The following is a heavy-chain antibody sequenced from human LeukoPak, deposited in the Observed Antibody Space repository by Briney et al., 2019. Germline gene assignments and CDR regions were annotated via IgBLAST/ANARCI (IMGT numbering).Heavy chain of an antibody. V-gene: IGHV3-7*01. Sequence: GGSLRLSCAASGFTFSSYWMSWVRQAPGKGLEWVANIKQDGSEKYYVDSVKGRFTISRDNAKNSLYLQMNSLRAEDTAVYYCAKGYCSSTSCYPYNYYYMDVWGKGTTVTISS. CDR2: IKQDGSEK. D-gene: IGHD2-2*01. CDR3: AKGYCSSTSCYPYNYYYMDV. CDR1: GFTFSSYW. J-gene: IGHJ6*03.